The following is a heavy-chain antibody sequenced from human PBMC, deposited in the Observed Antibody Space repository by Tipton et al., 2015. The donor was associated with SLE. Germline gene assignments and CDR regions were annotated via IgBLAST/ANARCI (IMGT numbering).Heavy chain of an antibody. Sequence: TLSLTCAVYGGSFSGYYWSWIRQPPGKGLEWIGEINHSGSTNYNPSLKSRVAISVDTSKNQFSLKLSSVTAADTAVYYCARRGVGSAMASYVDYWGQATLVLGSS. J-gene: IGHJ4*02. CDR1: GGSFSGYY. CDR3: ARRGVGSAMASYVDY. D-gene: IGHD3-10*01. CDR2: INHSGST. V-gene: IGHV4-34*01.